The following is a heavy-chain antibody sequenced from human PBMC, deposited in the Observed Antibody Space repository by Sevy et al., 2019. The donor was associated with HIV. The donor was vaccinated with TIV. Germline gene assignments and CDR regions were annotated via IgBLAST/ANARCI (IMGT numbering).Heavy chain of an antibody. D-gene: IGHD2-2*01. Sequence: GGSLRLSCAASGFNFRTYNMNWVRQAPGKGLEWVSSVSSSSSYIHYADSVKGRFTISRDNAKTSLYLQMNSLRAEDTAVYYCARDYVLPATIDYYYYGMDVWGQGTTVTVSS. V-gene: IGHV3-21*01. CDR3: ARDYVLPATIDYYYYGMDV. J-gene: IGHJ6*02. CDR1: GFNFRTYN. CDR2: VSSSSSYI.